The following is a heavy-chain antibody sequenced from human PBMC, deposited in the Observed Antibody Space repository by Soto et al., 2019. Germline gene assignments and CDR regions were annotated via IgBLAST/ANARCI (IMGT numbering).Heavy chain of an antibody. J-gene: IGHJ5*02. V-gene: IGHV6-1*01. Sequence: SQTLPLTCAISGDSVASNTAAWNWIRQSPSRGLEWLGRTYYRSKWYNDYAVSVKSRITINPDTSKNQFSLQLNSVTPEDTAVYYCARDKDYCSSTSCYSNWFDPWGQGTLVTVSS. CDR1: GDSVASNTAA. CDR3: ARDKDYCSSTSCYSNWFDP. D-gene: IGHD2-2*01. CDR2: TYYRSKWYN.